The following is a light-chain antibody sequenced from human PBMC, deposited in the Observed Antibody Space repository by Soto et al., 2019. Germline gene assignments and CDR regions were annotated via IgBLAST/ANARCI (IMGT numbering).Light chain of an antibody. CDR1: QSISIW. J-gene: IGKJ1*01. Sequence: IHMTQSPSTLSASVGDRVTITCRASQSISIWLAWYQQKAGKAPKLLIYQASTLEGGVSSRFSGSGSGTEFTLTISSLQPADFATYYCQHYNSDPWTFGQGTKVEIK. CDR2: QAS. V-gene: IGKV1-5*03. CDR3: QHYNSDPWT.